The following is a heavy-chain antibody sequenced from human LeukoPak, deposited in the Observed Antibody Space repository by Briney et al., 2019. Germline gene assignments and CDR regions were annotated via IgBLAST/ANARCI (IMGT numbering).Heavy chain of an antibody. J-gene: IGHJ4*02. Sequence: VASVKVSCKASGYTFTGYYMHWVRQAPGQGLEWMVWINPNSGGTNYAQKFQGRVTMTRDTSISTAYMELSRLRSDDTAVYYCARVPIAAAGTLFDYWGQGTLVTVSS. CDR2: INPNSGGT. CDR3: ARVPIAAAGTLFDY. CDR1: GYTFTGYY. V-gene: IGHV1-2*02. D-gene: IGHD6-13*01.